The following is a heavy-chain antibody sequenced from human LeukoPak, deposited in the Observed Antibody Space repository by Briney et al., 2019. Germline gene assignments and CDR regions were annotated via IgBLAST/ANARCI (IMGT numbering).Heavy chain of an antibody. CDR1: GFTFSPYV. V-gene: IGHV3-23*01. D-gene: IGHD3-10*01. J-gene: IGHJ3*02. CDR3: AKDFQGVIADAFDI. CDR2: ISGSGDPT. Sequence: GWSVRLSCLACGFTFSPYVMSWLGQAPGKGPEVVSGISGSGDPTYYADYVKGRFTISRNNSKNKLYLQMNRLRAEDTAVYYCAKDFQGVIADAFDIWGQGTLVTVSS.